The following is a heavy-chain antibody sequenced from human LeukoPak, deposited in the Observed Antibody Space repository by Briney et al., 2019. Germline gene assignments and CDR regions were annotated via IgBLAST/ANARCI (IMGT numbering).Heavy chain of an antibody. V-gene: IGHV3-7*01. J-gene: IGHJ4*02. CDR2: IKQDGSQR. CDR1: GFTFSDYW. CDR3: ARRGGSSSRRSPIDY. D-gene: IGHD6-6*01. Sequence: GGSLRLSCTASGFTFSDYWMTWVRQAPGKGPEWVANIKQDGSQRYYVDSVRGRFTISRNNAKNSLFLQMNGLRAEDTAVYYCARRGGSSSRRSPIDYWGQGTLVTVSS.